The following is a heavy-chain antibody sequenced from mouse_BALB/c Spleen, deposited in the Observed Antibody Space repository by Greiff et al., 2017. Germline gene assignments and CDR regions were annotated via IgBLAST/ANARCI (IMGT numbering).Heavy chain of an antibody. V-gene: IGHV14-1*02. J-gene: IGHJ3*01. CDR3: ARSFYYYGSSYEGFAY. D-gene: IGHD1-1*01. Sequence: EVQLQQSGAELVRPGALVKLSCKASGFNIKDYYMHWVKQRPEQGLEWIGWIDPENGNTIYDPKFQGKASITADTSSNTAYLQLSSLTSEDTAVYYCARSFYYYGSSYEGFAYWGQGTLVTVSA. CDR1: GFNIKDYY. CDR2: IDPENGNT.